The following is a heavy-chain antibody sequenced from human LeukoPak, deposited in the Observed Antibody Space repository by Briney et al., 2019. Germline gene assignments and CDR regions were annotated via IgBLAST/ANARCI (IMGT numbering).Heavy chain of an antibody. Sequence: PSETLSLTCTVSGGSIRSGGYYWSWIRQPAGQGLEWIGRIYTSGSTNYNPSLKSRVTMSVDTSKNQFSLKPGSVTAADTAVYYCARDFSAGSFDYWGQGTLVTVSS. D-gene: IGHD6-13*01. CDR2: IYTSGST. CDR3: ARDFSAGSFDY. J-gene: IGHJ4*02. CDR1: GGSIRSGGYY. V-gene: IGHV4-61*02.